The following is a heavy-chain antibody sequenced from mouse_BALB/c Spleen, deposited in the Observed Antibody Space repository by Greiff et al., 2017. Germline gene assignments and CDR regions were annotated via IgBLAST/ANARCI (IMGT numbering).Heavy chain of an antibody. D-gene: IGHD2-3*01. CDR1: GFTFSSYA. CDR3: ARYYDGYYDAMDY. J-gene: IGHJ4*01. Sequence: EVQLVESGGGLVKPGGSLKLSCAASGFTFSSYAMSWVRQSPEKRLEWVAEISSGGSYTYYPDTVTGRFTISRDNAKNTLYLEMSSLRSEDTAMYYCARYYDGYYDAMDYWGQGTSVTVSS. V-gene: IGHV5-9-4*01. CDR2: ISSGGSYT.